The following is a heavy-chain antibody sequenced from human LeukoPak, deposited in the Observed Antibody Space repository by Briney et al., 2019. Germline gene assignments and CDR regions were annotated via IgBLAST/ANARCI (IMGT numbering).Heavy chain of an antibody. CDR2: ISGSGGST. J-gene: IGHJ6*02. Sequence: GGSLRLSCAASGFSFSSYAMIWVRQAPGKGLEWVSAISGSGGSTYYADSVKGRFTISRDNSKNTLYLQMNSLRAEDTAVYYCAICIELYGMDVWGQGTTVTVSS. D-gene: IGHD1-26*01. V-gene: IGHV3-23*01. CDR3: AICIELYGMDV. CDR1: GFSFSSYA.